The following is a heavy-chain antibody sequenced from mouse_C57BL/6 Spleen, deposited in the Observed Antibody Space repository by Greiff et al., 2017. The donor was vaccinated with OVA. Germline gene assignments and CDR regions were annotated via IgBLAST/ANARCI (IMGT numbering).Heavy chain of an antibody. Sequence: ESGPGLVKPSQSLSLTCSVTGYSITSGYYWNWIRQFPGNKLEWMGYISYDGSNNYNPSLKNRISITRDTSKNQFFLKLNSVTTEDTATYYCAREGIYYGKDYFDYWGQGTTLTVSS. CDR1: GYSITSGYY. CDR3: AREGIYYGKDYFDY. CDR2: ISYDGSN. D-gene: IGHD2-1*01. J-gene: IGHJ2*01. V-gene: IGHV3-6*01.